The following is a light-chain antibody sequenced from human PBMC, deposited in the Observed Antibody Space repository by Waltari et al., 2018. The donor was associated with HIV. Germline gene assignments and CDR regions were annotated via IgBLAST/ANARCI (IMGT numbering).Light chain of an antibody. V-gene: IGLV3-1*01. CDR2: QEN. CDR3: QPWDGSSVM. Sequence: SYEVTQPPSVSVSPGQTATISCSGDNLGDKNVYWYQQKAGQSPVLVIYQENKRPSGIPDRFSASQSGNTATLIISGSQIGDEADYYRQPWDGSSVMFGGGTKLTVL. J-gene: IGLJ3*02. CDR1: NLGDKN.